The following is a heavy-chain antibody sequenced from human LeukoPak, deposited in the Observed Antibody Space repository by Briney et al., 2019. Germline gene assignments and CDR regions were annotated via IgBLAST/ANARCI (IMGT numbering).Heavy chain of an antibody. CDR2: IIPIFGTA. J-gene: IGHJ6*03. D-gene: IGHD2-2*01. Sequence: ASVKVSCKASGYTFTGYYVHWVRQAPGQGLEWMGGIIPIFGTANYAQKFQGRVTITADESTSTAYMELSSLRSEDTAVYYCARGSQLLFRSYYYMDVWGKGTTVTVSS. V-gene: IGHV1-69*13. CDR1: GYTFTGYY. CDR3: ARGSQLLFRSYYYMDV.